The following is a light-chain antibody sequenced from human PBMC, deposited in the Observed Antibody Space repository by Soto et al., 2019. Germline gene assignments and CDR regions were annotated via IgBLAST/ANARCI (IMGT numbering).Light chain of an antibody. J-gene: IGKJ4*01. Sequence: DIVLTQSPGTLSLSPGEGATLSCWASQSLNSRSIAWYQQRAGQAPRLLIYGASSRATGVPDRFIGSGSGTDFTLTITRLEPEDFAVYYCQQYYSSHLTFGGGTKVDIK. CDR1: QSLNSRS. CDR2: GAS. V-gene: IGKV3-20*01. CDR3: QQYYSSHLT.